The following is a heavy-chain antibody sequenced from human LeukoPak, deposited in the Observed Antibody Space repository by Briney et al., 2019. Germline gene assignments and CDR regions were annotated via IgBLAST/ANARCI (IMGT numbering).Heavy chain of an antibody. CDR1: GFTFSSYA. V-gene: IGHV3-23*01. D-gene: IGHD1-26*01. Sequence: GGSLRLSCAASGFTFSSYAMSWVRQPPGKGLEWVSAISGSGGSTYYADSVKGRFTISRDNSKNTLYLQMNSLRAEDTAVYYCAKDVGATSVPYYFDYWGQGTLVTVSS. J-gene: IGHJ4*02. CDR3: AKDVGATSVPYYFDY. CDR2: ISGSGGST.